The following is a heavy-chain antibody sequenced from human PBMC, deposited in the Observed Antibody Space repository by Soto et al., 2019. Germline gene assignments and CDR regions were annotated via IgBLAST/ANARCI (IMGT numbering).Heavy chain of an antibody. V-gene: IGHV1-69*08. CDR3: ARDREIYGDYGVWFDP. D-gene: IGHD4-17*01. Sequence: QVQLVQSGAEVKKPGSSVKVSCKASGGTFSSYTISWVRQAPGQGLEWMGRIIPILGIANYAQKFQGRVTITADKSTSTAYMELSSLRSEDTAVYYCARDREIYGDYGVWFDPWGQGTLVTVSS. CDR1: GGTFSSYT. CDR2: IIPILGIA. J-gene: IGHJ5*02.